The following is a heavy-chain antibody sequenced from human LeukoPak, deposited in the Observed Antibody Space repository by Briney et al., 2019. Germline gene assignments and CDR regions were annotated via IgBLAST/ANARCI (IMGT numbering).Heavy chain of an antibody. Sequence: GGSLRLSCAVSGFSVSGYWMNWVRRAPGKGLEWVANIKQDGSEKNYVDSVKGRFTISRDNAENSLFLQMNSLRVEDTAVYYCAREWQGGIAAAGTRIEGDYWGQGTLVAVSS. V-gene: IGHV3-7*01. D-gene: IGHD6-13*01. CDR1: GFSVSGYW. J-gene: IGHJ4*02. CDR2: IKQDGSEK. CDR3: AREWQGGIAAAGTRIEGDY.